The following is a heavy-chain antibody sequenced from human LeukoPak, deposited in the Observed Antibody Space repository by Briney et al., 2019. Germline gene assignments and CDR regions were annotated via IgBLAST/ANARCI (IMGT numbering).Heavy chain of an antibody. CDR3: AREAPGYCSGGGCYTKHYYYYYMDV. CDR2: IYYSGST. CDR1: DGSISSSSYY. D-gene: IGHD2-15*01. V-gene: IGHV4-39*07. Sequence: SETLSLTCSVSDGSISSSSYYWDWIRQPPGKGLEWIGSIYYSGSTYSNPSLKSRVTISVDTSKNQFSLNLSSVTAADTAVYYCAREAPGYCSGGGCYTKHYYYYYMDVWGKGTTVTVSS. J-gene: IGHJ6*03.